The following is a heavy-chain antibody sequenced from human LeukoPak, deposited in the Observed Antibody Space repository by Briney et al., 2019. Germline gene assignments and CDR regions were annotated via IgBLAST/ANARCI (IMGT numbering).Heavy chain of an antibody. V-gene: IGHV1-46*01. J-gene: IGHJ4*02. D-gene: IGHD1-26*01. CDR2: INPSGGST. CDR1: GYTFTGYY. CDR3: AREVEDSGSTLQIDY. Sequence: GASVKVSCKTSGYTFTGYYMHWVRQAPGQGLEWMGIINPSGGSTSYAQKFQGRVTMTRDTSTSTVYMELSSLRSEDTAVYYCAREVEDSGSTLQIDYWGQGTLVTVSS.